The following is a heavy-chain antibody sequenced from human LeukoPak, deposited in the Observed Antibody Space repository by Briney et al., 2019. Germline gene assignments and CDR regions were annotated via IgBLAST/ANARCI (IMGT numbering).Heavy chain of an antibody. CDR3: ARHRDYVPDI. J-gene: IGHJ3*02. V-gene: IGHV5-51*01. D-gene: IGHD3-16*01. CDR1: GYSFATNW. Sequence: GESLKISFRGSGYSFATNWIGWVRQRPGKGPEWMGIIYPGDSNTKYDPSFQGQVIISVDKSISTAYLQWSSLKASDTAIYYCARHRDYVPDIWGQGTVVTVSS. CDR2: IYPGDSNT.